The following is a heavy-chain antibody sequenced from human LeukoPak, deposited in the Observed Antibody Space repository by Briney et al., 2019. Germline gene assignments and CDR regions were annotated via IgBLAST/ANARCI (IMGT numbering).Heavy chain of an antibody. J-gene: IGHJ4*02. CDR2: ISSSSSYI. D-gene: IGHD3-10*01. Sequence: GGSLRLSCAASGFTFSSYSMNWVRQAPGKGLEWVSSISSSSSYIYYADSVKGRFTISRDNAKNSLYLQMNSLRAENTAVYYCARVRFGSGSFYNSADYWGQGTLVTVSS. CDR1: GFTFSSYS. V-gene: IGHV3-21*01. CDR3: ARVRFGSGSFYNSADY.